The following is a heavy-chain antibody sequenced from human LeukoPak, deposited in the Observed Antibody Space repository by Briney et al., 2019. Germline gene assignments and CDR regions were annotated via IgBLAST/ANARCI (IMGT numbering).Heavy chain of an antibody. CDR1: GFTFSSYT. Sequence: GGSLRLSCAASGFTFSSYTMGWVRQAPGKGLEWVSEINDSGGNTYYARSVKGRFTISRDNSKDTLYLQMNGLRAEDTAVYFCAKQSAGSAAWYSLHYDFWGQGTLVTVSS. CDR2: INDSGGNT. CDR3: AKQSAGSAAWYSLHYDF. D-gene: IGHD6-13*01. V-gene: IGHV3-23*01. J-gene: IGHJ4*02.